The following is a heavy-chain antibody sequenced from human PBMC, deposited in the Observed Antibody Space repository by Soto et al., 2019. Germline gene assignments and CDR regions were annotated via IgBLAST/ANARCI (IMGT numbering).Heavy chain of an antibody. CDR1: GGSISSSNW. V-gene: IGHV4-4*02. Sequence: QVQLQESGPGLVKPSGTLSLNCAVSGGSISSSNWWSWVRQPPGKGLEWIGEIYHSGSTNYNPSLQSRVTILVDKSKNQFSLKLSSVTAADTAVYYCARITPYTVTISRVDDYWGQGTLVTVSS. CDR2: IYHSGST. CDR3: ARITPYTVTISRVDDY. D-gene: IGHD4-17*01. J-gene: IGHJ4*02.